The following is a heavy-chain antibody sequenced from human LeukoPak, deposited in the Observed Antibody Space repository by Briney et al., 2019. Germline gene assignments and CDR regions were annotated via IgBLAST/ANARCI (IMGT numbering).Heavy chain of an antibody. D-gene: IGHD3-10*01. J-gene: IGHJ4*02. CDR3: ARDTYYYGSGNYYFDY. CDR1: SGSFSGYY. V-gene: IGHV4-34*01. Sequence: SETLSFTCAVYSGSFSGYYWSWIRQPPGKGLEWIGEINHSGSTNYNPSLKSRVTISVDTSKNQFSLKLSSVTAADTAVYYCARDTYYYGSGNYYFDYWGQGTLVTVSS. CDR2: INHSGST.